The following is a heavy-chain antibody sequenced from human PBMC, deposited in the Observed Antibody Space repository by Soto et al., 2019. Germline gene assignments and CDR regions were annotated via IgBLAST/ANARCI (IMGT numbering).Heavy chain of an antibody. V-gene: IGHV1-69*06. CDR1: GLIFSSYA. CDR2: IPPIFGTT. D-gene: IGHD3-9*01. CDR3: VRGANYDSSTGKGYYFPGMDV. Sequence: QVQLVQSGAEVKKPGSSVKVSCKASGLIFSSYAISWVRQAPGQGLEWVGGIPPIFGTTNYAQRFKGRVTITADTSTTTPYLDLSSLRSEDTAVYFCVRGANYDSSTGKGYYFPGMDVWGQGTMVTVSS. J-gene: IGHJ6*02.